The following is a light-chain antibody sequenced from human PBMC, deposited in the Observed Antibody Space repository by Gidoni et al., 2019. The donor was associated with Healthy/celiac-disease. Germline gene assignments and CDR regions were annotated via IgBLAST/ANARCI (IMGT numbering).Light chain of an antibody. CDR1: QSMSSY. V-gene: IGKV1-39*01. Sequence: DIQMYQSPSPLSASVGDRVTITCRASQSMSSYVNGYQQKPGKAPKILIYAASSLQRWVPTRFSGSGSGTDFTLTISSLQPEEFATYDCQQNYSTPPTFGQGTKVEIK. CDR3: QQNYSTPPT. J-gene: IGKJ1*01. CDR2: AAS.